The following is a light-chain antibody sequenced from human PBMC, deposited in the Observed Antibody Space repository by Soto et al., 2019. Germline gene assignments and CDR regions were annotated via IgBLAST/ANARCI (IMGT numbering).Light chain of an antibody. V-gene: IGKV4-1*01. CDR2: WAS. CDR3: QQYYNAPPT. J-gene: IGKJ3*01. CDR1: QSVLYSSNNKNY. Sequence: DIVMTQSPDSLAVSLGERATINCKSSQSVLYSSNNKNYLAWYQQKPGQPPKLLIYWASTRESGVPDRFSGSGSGTDFTLTISSLQAEDVAAYYCQQYYNAPPTFGPGTKVDIK.